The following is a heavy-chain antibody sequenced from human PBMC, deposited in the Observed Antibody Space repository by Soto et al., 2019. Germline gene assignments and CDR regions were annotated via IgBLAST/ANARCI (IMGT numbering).Heavy chain of an antibody. J-gene: IGHJ6*02. CDR2: MFPGDSDT. Sequence: PGESLKISCKGSGYGFTSYWIGWVRQMPGKGLEWMGIMFPGDSDTKYNPSFQGQVTISADKSITTTYLQWSSLKASDTAIYYCAASIFYYGMDVWGQGTTVTVSS. CDR3: AASIFYYGMDV. V-gene: IGHV5-51*01. CDR1: GYGFTSYW.